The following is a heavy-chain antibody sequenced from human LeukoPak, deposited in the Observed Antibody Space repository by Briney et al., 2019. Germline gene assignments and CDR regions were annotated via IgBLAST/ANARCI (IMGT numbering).Heavy chain of an antibody. CDR1: GGTFSSYA. CDR3: ARGLLSMVKGGGSYFDY. D-gene: IGHD5-18*01. Sequence: ASVKVSCKASGGTFSSYAISWVRQAPGQGLEWMGGIIPIFGTANYAQKFQGRVTITTDESTSTAYMELSSLRSEDTAVYYCARGLLSMVKGGGSYFDYWGQGTLVTVSS. CDR2: IIPIFGTA. V-gene: IGHV1-69*05. J-gene: IGHJ4*02.